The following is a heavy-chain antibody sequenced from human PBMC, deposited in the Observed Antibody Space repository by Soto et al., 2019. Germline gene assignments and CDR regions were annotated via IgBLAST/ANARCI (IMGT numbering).Heavy chain of an antibody. D-gene: IGHD3-3*01. V-gene: IGHV1-69*13. J-gene: IGHJ6*02. CDR2: IIPIFGTA. CDR1: GGTFSSYA. CDR3: ARIWDFWSGYYYYYYGMDV. Sequence: GASVKVSCKASGGTFSSYAISWVRQAPGQGLEWMGGIIPIFGTANYAQKFQGRVTITADESTSTAYMELSSLRSEDTAVYYCARIWDFWSGYYYYYYGMDVWGQGTTVTVSS.